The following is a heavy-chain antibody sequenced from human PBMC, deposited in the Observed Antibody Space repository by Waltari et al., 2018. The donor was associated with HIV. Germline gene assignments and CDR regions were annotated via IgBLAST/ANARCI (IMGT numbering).Heavy chain of an antibody. Sequence: QAQLVESGGGVVQPGRSLRLSCSASGFPFSSYAIHWVRQAPGKGLEWVAVISYDGSNKFYADSVKGRFTISRDISENTLFLQMDSLRAEDTAVYYCARDRGSFASFFYGLDVWGQGTTVTVSS. CDR2: ISYDGSNK. D-gene: IGHD3-10*01. CDR1: GFPFSSYA. J-gene: IGHJ6*02. V-gene: IGHV3-30*01. CDR3: ARDRGSFASFFYGLDV.